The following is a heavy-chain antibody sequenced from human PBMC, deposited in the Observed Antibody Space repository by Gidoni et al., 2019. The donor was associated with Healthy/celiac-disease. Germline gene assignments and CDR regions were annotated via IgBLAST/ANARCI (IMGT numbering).Heavy chain of an antibody. Sequence: QVQLVESGGGVVQPGRSLRLSCAASGFTFSSYAMHWVRQAPGKGLEWVAVISYDGSNKYYADSVKGRFTISRDNSKNTLYLQMNSLRAEDTAVYYCASLTRDCDWGQRTLVTVSS. D-gene: IGHD2-21*02. J-gene: IGHJ4*02. CDR3: ASLTRDCD. CDR1: GFTFSSYA. CDR2: ISYDGSNK. V-gene: IGHV3-30-3*01.